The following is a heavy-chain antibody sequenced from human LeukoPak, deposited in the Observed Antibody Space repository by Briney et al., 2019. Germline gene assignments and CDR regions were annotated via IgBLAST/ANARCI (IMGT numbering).Heavy chain of an antibody. Sequence: PRGSLRLSCAVSGLTLSSYTMNWVRQAPGKGLEWVSSITVSSTYIYYAESVKGRFTISRDNAKNSLYLQMNNLGAEDTAVYYCARDLTVTSTCWFDLWGQGTLVTVSS. J-gene: IGHJ5*02. V-gene: IGHV3-21*01. D-gene: IGHD4-11*01. CDR1: GLTLSSYT. CDR3: ARDLTVTSTCWFDL. CDR2: ITVSSTYI.